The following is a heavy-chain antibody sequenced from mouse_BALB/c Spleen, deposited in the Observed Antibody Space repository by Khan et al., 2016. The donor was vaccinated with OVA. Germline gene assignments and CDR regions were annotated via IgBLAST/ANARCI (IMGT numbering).Heavy chain of an antibody. Sequence: EVELVESGGGLVKPGGSLKLSCAASGFTFSTYAMSWVRQTPEKRLEWVATISSDGDYTYYPDNVTGRFTIYRDNAKNTLYLQMSSLRSEDTAMYYCARSPYDNFAYWGQGTLVTVSA. CDR1: GFTFSTYA. CDR3: ARSPYDNFAY. CDR2: ISSDGDYT. V-gene: IGHV5-9-3*01. J-gene: IGHJ3*01. D-gene: IGHD2-1*01.